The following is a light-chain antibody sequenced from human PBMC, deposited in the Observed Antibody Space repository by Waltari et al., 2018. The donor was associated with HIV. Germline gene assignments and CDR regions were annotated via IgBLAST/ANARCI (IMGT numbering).Light chain of an antibody. CDR3: QQYDNLPSFT. Sequence: MGQSPSSLSASVGDRVTITCQASQDISNYLNWYQQKPGKAPKLLIYDASNLETGVPSRFSGSGSGTDFTFTISSLQPEDIATYYCQQYDNLPSFTFGPGTKVDIK. CDR1: QDISNY. J-gene: IGKJ3*01. CDR2: DAS. V-gene: IGKV1-33*01.